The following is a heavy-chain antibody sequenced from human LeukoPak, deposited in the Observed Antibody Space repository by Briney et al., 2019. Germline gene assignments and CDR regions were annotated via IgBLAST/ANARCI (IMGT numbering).Heavy chain of an antibody. J-gene: IGHJ4*02. D-gene: IGHD3-3*01. CDR1: GYTFTTYD. Sequence: ASLKVSCKASGYTFTTYDINWVRQATGQGLEWTRWMNPDSGDTGYAQKFQGRVTMTRNTSISTAYLELSSLTSDDTAVYYCARGQRSTLFGVAVEDWGQGSLVTVSS. V-gene: IGHV1-8*01. CDR2: MNPDSGDT. CDR3: ARGQRSTLFGVAVED.